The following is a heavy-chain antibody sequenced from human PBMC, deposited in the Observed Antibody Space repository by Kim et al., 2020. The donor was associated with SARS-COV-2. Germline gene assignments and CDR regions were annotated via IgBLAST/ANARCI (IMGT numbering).Heavy chain of an antibody. Sequence: SETLSLTCTVSGGSISSSSYYWGWIRQPPGKGLEWIGSIYYSGSTYYNPSLKSRVTISVDTSKNQFSLKLSSVTAADTAVYYCARLRLYGSGWYDGGGWFDPWGQGTLVTVSS. J-gene: IGHJ5*02. V-gene: IGHV4-39*01. D-gene: IGHD6-19*01. CDR3: ARLRLYGSGWYDGGGWFDP. CDR1: GGSISSSSYY. CDR2: IYYSGST.